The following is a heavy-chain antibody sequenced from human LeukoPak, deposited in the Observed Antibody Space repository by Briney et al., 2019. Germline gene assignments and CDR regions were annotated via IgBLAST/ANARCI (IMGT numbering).Heavy chain of an antibody. Sequence: SETLSLTCTVSCGSISSSSYYWGWLRQPPGKGLEWIGSIYYSRTTYYNPSLKSRVTISVDTSKNPFSLKLSSVTAAETAVYYCARRRTPGDFDYWGQGTLVTVSS. CDR1: CGSISSSSYY. D-gene: IGHD7-27*01. V-gene: IGHV4-39*01. CDR2: IYYSRTT. CDR3: ARRRTPGDFDY. J-gene: IGHJ4*02.